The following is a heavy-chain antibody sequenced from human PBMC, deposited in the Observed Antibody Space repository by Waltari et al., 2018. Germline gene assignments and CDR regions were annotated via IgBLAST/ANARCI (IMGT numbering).Heavy chain of an antibody. J-gene: IGHJ3*02. V-gene: IGHV3-23*01. CDR2: ISSSGDST. CDR1: GFTFSSYA. Sequence: EVQLLESGGGLVQPGGSLRLSCAASGFTFSSYAMSWVRQAPGKGLEWVSGISSSGDSTYYADSVKGRFTISRDNSKNTLYLHMNSLRAEDTAVYYCAKEVQGFWSEYAFDMWGQGTLVTVSS. D-gene: IGHD3-3*01. CDR3: AKEVQGFWSEYAFDM.